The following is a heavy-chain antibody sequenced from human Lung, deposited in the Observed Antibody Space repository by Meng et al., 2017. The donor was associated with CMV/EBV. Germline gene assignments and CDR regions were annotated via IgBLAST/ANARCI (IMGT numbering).Heavy chain of an antibody. J-gene: IGHJ6*02. D-gene: IGHD1-1*01. Sequence: GESXKISCAGSGFTFTSYSMHWVRQAPGKGLEWVSAIGCTGDITYYADSVKGRFIISRDNSKNTLYLQMNSLRAEDTAVYYYARDEAVHADSRMDFWGQGXMVTVSS. CDR1: GFTFTSYS. V-gene: IGHV3-23*01. CDR3: ARDEAVHADSRMDF. CDR2: IGCTGDIT.